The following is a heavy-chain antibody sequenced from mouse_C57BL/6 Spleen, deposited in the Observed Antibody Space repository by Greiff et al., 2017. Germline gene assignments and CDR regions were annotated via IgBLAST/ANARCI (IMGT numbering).Heavy chain of an antibody. V-gene: IGHV1-4*01. CDR2: INPSSGYT. Sequence: QVQLQQSGAELARPGASVKMSCKASGYTFTSYTMPWVKQRPGQGLEWIGYINPSSGYTKYNQKFKDKATLTADKSSSTAYMQLSSLTSEDSAVYYCALLGRNAMDYWGQGTSVTVSS. CDR3: ALLGRNAMDY. D-gene: IGHD1-1*01. J-gene: IGHJ4*01. CDR1: GYTFTSYT.